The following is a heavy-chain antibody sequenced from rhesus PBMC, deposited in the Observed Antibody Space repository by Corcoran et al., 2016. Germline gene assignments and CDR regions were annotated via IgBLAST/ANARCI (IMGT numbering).Heavy chain of an antibody. J-gene: IGHJ4*01. V-gene: IGHV4-80*01. Sequence: QVQLQESGPGLVKPSETLSLTCAVSGGSFRRNWRTWIRQPPGKGLACIWAINGNGGSTNYHPSLKSRVTFSKDASKNEFSLKLSSVTAADTAVYYCASQFFYSGNYYLDYWGQGVLVTVSS. CDR2: INGNGGST. D-gene: IGHD3-16*01. CDR1: GGSFRRNW. CDR3: ASQFFYSGNYYLDY.